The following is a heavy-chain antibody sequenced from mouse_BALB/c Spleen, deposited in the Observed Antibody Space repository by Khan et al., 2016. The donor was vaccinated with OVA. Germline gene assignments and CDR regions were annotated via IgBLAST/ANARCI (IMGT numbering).Heavy chain of an antibody. V-gene: IGHV1-76*01. CDR3: GRAEALYPFDH. Sequence: QVQLKQSGAELVRPGASVKLSCKTSGYIFTSYWIHWIKQRSGQGLEWIARIYPGTDNSYYNEKFKDKATLTADKSSSTAYMQPNSLKSEDSDVYFCGRAEALYPFDHWGQGTTLTVSS. D-gene: IGHD3-2*02. J-gene: IGHJ2*01. CDR1: GYIFTSYW. CDR2: IYPGTDNS.